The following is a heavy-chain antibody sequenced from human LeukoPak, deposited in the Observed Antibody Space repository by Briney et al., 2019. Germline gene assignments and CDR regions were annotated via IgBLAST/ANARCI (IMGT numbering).Heavy chain of an antibody. D-gene: IGHD3-10*01. CDR3: ARVGVGYFGGGGGGDWFDP. CDR2: ISAYNGNT. CDR1: GYTFTSYG. V-gene: IGHV1-18*01. Sequence: GASVKVSCKASGYTFTSYGISWVRQAPGQGLEWMGWISAYNGNTNYAQKLQGRVTMTTDTSTITAYMELRSLRSDDTAMYYCARVGVGYFGGGGGGDWFDPWGQGTLVTVSS. J-gene: IGHJ5*02.